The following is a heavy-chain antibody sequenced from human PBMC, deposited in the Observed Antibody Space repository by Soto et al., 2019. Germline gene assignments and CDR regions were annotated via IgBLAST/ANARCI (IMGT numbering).Heavy chain of an antibody. CDR1: GFTFSSYA. D-gene: IGHD5-12*01. CDR2: ISSNGGNT. Sequence: EVQLVESGGGLVQPGGSLRLSCAASGFTFSSYAMHWVRQAPGKGLEYVSAISSNGGNTYYANSVKGRFTISRDNSKNTLYLQMGSLRAEDMAVYYCARGGRGYEFDYWGQGTLVTVSS. J-gene: IGHJ4*02. CDR3: ARGGRGYEFDY. V-gene: IGHV3-64*01.